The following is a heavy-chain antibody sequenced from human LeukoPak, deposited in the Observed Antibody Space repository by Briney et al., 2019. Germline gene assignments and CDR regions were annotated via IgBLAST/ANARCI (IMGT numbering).Heavy chain of an antibody. CDR1: GFTFSSYG. Sequence: GGSLRLSCAASGFTFSSYGMSWVRQPPGKGLEWVSDITNGAGDAYYADSVKGRFTISRDNSKNTLYLQMNSLRAEDTAVYYCARESDLRPAAGIFDYWGQGTLVTVSS. J-gene: IGHJ4*02. D-gene: IGHD6-13*01. CDR3: ARESDLRPAAGIFDY. CDR2: ITNGAGDA. V-gene: IGHV3-23*01.